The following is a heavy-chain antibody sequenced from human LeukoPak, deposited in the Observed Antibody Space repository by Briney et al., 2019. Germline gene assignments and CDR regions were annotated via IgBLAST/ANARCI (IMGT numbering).Heavy chain of an antibody. CDR3: ARDSVGVTNLDF. D-gene: IGHD1-26*01. CDR1: GYTFNDYF. V-gene: IGHV1-2*02. CDR2: INPNSGGA. Sequence: ASVKVSCKGSGYTFNDYFMHWVRQAPGQGLEWMGWINPNSGGANYAQKSQGRVTVTRDTSISTAYMELSRLRSDDTAVYYCARDSVGVTNLDFWGQGTLVTVSS. J-gene: IGHJ4*02.